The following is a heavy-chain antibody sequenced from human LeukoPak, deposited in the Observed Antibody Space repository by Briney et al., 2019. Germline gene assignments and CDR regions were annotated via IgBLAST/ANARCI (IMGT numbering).Heavy chain of an antibody. V-gene: IGHV4-59*01. J-gene: IGHJ4*02. CDR2: ISYSGST. CDR3: ARDPSNSGYDYLYYFDY. Sequence: SETLSLTCTVSGDSISSYYWSWIRQPPGKGLEWIGYISYSGSTKYTSSLKSRVTISLDTSKNQLSLKLTSVTAADTAVYYCARDPSNSGYDYLYYFDYWGQGTLVTVSS. CDR1: GDSISSYY. D-gene: IGHD5-12*01.